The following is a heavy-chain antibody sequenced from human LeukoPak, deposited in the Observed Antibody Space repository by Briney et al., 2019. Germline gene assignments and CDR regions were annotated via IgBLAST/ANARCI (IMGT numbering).Heavy chain of an antibody. CDR1: GGTFSSYA. D-gene: IGHD2-2*01. V-gene: IGHV1-69*04. Sequence: SVKVSCKASGGTFSSYAISWVRQAPGQGLEWMGRIIPIFGIANYAQKFQGRVTITADKSTSTAYMELSSLRPEDTAVYYCARGGVVPAAIYEDVWGQGTTVTVSS. J-gene: IGHJ6*02. CDR3: ARGGVVPAAIYEDV. CDR2: IIPIFGIA.